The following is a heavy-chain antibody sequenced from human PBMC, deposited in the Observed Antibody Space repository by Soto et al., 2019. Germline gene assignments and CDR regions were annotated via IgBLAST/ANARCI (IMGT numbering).Heavy chain of an antibody. J-gene: IGHJ6*03. CDR1: GGSFSGYY. CDR2: INHSGST. V-gene: IGHV4-34*01. Sequence: SETLSLTCAVYGGSFSGYYWSWIRQPPGKGLEWIGEINHSGSTNYNPSLKSRVTISVDTSKNQFSLKLSSVTAADTAVYYCARELGPRYCSGGSCYRIYYYYYYMDVWGKGTTVTVS. CDR3: ARELGPRYCSGGSCYRIYYYYYYMDV. D-gene: IGHD2-15*01.